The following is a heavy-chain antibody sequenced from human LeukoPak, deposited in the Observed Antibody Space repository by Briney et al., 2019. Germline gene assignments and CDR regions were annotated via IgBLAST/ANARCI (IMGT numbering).Heavy chain of an antibody. D-gene: IGHD5-12*01. V-gene: IGHV4-39*07. CDR2: IFSSGTT. CDR3: AARDGWLRQ. J-gene: IGHJ4*02. CDR1: GGSVSSTLYY. Sequence: SETLSLTCSVSGGSVSSTLYYWGWIRQAPGKGLEWIGSIFSSGTTYYNPSLNSRVSTSVDTSKNQFSLKLSSVTAADTAVYYCAARDGWLRQWGQGTLVTVSS.